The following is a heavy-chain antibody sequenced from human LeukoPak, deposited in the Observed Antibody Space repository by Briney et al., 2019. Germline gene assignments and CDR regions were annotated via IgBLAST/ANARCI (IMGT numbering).Heavy chain of an antibody. V-gene: IGHV4-59*08. D-gene: IGHD4-17*01. CDR1: GGSISSYY. J-gene: IGHJ4*02. CDR2: IYYSGST. Sequence: TPSETLSLTCTVSGGSISSYYWSWIRQPPGKGLEWIGYIYYSGSTNYNPSLKSRVTISVDTSKNQFSLKLSSVTAADTAVYYCARRGLMDYALNYWGQGTLVTVSS. CDR3: ARRGLMDYALNY.